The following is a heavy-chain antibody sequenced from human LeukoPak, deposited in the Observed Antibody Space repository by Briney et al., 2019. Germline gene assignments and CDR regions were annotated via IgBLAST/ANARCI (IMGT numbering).Heavy chain of an antibody. CDR1: GYTFTGYY. Sequence: ASVKVSCKASGYTFTGYYMHWVRQAPGQGLEWMGWINPNSGGTNYAQKFQGRVTMTRDTSISTAYMELNSLSAEDTAIYYCAKGQDFSSFDYWGRGTLVTVSS. D-gene: IGHD3-3*01. J-gene: IGHJ4*02. CDR3: AKGQDFSSFDY. V-gene: IGHV1-2*02. CDR2: INPNSGGT.